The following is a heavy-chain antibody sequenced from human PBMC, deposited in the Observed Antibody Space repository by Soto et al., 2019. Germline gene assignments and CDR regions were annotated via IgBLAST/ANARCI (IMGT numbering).Heavy chain of an antibody. J-gene: IGHJ6*03. CDR3: AREMSAATTYYYYHYMDV. CDR1: GFTVSTNY. CDR2: IYNDGTT. Sequence: GGSLRLSCAASGFTVSTNYMSWVRQAPGKGLEWVSVIYNDGTTYYGDSVKGRFTISRHNSKNTLYLQMNSLRVEDTAVYYCAREMSAATTYYYYHYMDVWGKGTTVTVSS. D-gene: IGHD5-12*01. V-gene: IGHV3-53*04.